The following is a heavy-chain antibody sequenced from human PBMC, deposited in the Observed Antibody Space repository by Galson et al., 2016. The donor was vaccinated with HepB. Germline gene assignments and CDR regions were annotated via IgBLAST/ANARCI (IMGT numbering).Heavy chain of an antibody. Sequence: PALVKPTQTLTLTCTFSGFSLTTSGMRVAWIRQPPGKALEWLGRIDWDDDKFYSTSLKTRLTISKDTSKNQVVLILTNMDPEDTATYYCVRINYGLHFDYWGQGTLVTVSA. CDR1: GFSLTTSGMR. D-gene: IGHD3-10*01. CDR2: IDWDDDK. V-gene: IGHV2-70*04. J-gene: IGHJ4*02. CDR3: VRINYGLHFDY.